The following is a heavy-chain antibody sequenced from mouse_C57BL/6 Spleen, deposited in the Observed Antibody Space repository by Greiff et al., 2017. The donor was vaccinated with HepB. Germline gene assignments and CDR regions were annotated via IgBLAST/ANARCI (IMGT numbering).Heavy chain of an antibody. CDR2: IDPANGNT. V-gene: IGHV14-3*01. CDR1: GFNIKDYY. J-gene: IGHJ3*01. Sequence: VQLKQSGAELVKPGASVKLSCTASGFNIKDYYMHWVKQRPEQGLEWIGRIDPANGNTKYAPKFQGKATITADTSSNTAYLQLSSLTSEDTAIYYCARDAPFAYWGQGTLVTVSA. CDR3: ARDAPFAY.